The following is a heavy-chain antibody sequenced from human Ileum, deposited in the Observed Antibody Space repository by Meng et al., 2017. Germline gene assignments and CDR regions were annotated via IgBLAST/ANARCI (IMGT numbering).Heavy chain of an antibody. J-gene: IGHJ5*02. CDR2: IHGTRDET. CDR3: AKFFNRIEWFDP. Sequence: EAQLVESGGGLEKPGGSLRLSCAASGFTSSNYVMNWVRQAPGKGLEWVSAIHGTRDETFYADSVKGRFTISGDNSKNTLYLQMNSLRAEDTAVYYCAKFFNRIEWFDPWGQGTLVTVSS. D-gene: IGHD1-14*01. CDR1: GFTSSNYV. V-gene: IGHV3-23*04.